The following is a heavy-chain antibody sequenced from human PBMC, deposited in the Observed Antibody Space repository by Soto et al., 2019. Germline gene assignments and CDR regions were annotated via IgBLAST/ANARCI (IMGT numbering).Heavy chain of an antibody. Sequence: GVSLRLSCAASGFTFSSYAMHWVRQAPGKGLEWVAVISYDGSNKYYADSVKGRFTISRDNSKNTLYLQMNSLRAEDTAVYYCARDPYSSGPHYFDYWGQGTLVTVSS. D-gene: IGHD6-19*01. CDR3: ARDPYSSGPHYFDY. J-gene: IGHJ4*02. CDR2: ISYDGSNK. CDR1: GFTFSSYA. V-gene: IGHV3-30-3*01.